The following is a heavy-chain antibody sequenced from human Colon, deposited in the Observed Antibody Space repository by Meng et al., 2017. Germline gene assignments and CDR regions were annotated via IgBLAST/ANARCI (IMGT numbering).Heavy chain of an antibody. Sequence: QEVCPGRVKPSGTPPPTFTVSVDSIRSDIWWSWVRQPPGKGLEWIGEVYHRGDTNYNPSLKSRVDISVDKSKNQFYLSLCSVTAADTAVYYCGRDQGRELINHWGQGTLVTVSS. CDR3: GRDQGRELINH. J-gene: IGHJ4*02. CDR2: VYHRGDT. V-gene: IGHV4-4*02. CDR1: VDSIRSDIW. D-gene: IGHD1-7*01.